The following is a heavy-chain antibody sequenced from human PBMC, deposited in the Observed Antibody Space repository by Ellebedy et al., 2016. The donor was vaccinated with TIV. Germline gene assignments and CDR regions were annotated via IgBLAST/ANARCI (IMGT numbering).Heavy chain of an antibody. D-gene: IGHD5-24*01. CDR3: ARFRDGSNCFDY. V-gene: IGHV4-38-2*02. CDR1: DSSISSARY. CDR2: SKYSGTT. J-gene: IGHJ4*02. Sequence: MPSETLSLTCTDSDSSISSARYWGWIRQSPGQGLEWIGASKYSGTTYYNPSLKSRVTVSVDTSKNQFSLKLSSVTAADTAVYYCARFRDGSNCFDYWGQGILVTVSS.